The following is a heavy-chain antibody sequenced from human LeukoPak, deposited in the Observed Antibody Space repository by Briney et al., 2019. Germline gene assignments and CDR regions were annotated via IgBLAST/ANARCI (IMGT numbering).Heavy chain of an antibody. CDR3: ARGYDDVSLPTWFDP. CDR2: IFYSGST. CDR1: GGSLSSSSYY. Sequence: SETLSLTCTVSGGSLSSSSYYWGWIRQPPGKGLEWIGTIFYSGSTYYNPSLKSRVTISVDTSKNQFSLKLTSVTAADTAVYYCARGYDDVSLPTWFDPWGQGTLVTVSS. V-gene: IGHV4-39*01. D-gene: IGHD5-12*01. J-gene: IGHJ5*02.